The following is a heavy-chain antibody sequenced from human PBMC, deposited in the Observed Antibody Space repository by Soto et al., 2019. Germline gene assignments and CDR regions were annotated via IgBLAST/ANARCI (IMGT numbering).Heavy chain of an antibody. CDR3: ARDGPRGGYDILTGYYTLDY. J-gene: IGHJ4*02. CDR2: IIPIFGTA. CDR1: GGTFSSYA. V-gene: IGHV1-69*13. Sequence: SVKVSCKASGGTFSSYAISWVRQAPGQGLEWMGGIIPIFGTANYAQKFQGRVTITADESTSTAYMELSSLRSEDTAVYYCARDGPRGGYDILTGYYTLDYWGQGTLVTVDS. D-gene: IGHD3-9*01.